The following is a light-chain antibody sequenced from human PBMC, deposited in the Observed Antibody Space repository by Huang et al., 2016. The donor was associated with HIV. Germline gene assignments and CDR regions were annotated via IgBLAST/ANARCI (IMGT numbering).Light chain of an antibody. CDR2: GAS. CDR3: QQYKDWPPWT. CDR1: QSVSTN. V-gene: IGKV3-15*01. J-gene: IGKJ1*01. Sequence: EIVLTQSPATLSVSPGEVATLSCRASQSVSTNLAWYQQKPGQAPRLLIYGASTRATGIPARFTGDGSGTEFTLTISSLLSEDFAVYYCQQYKDWPPWTFGQGTKVDLK.